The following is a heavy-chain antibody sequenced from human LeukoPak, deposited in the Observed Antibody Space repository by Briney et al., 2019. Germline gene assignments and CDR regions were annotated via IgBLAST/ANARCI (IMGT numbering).Heavy chain of an antibody. J-gene: IGHJ5*02. CDR2: IYHSGST. Sequence: SETLSLTCTVSGYSISSGYYWGWIRQPPGKGLEWIGSIYHSGSTYYNPSLKSRVTISVDTSKNQFSLKLSSVTAADTAVYYCARGYGYDFWSGPNWFDPWGQGTLVTVSS. CDR3: ARGYGYDFWSGPNWFDP. CDR1: GYSISSGYY. V-gene: IGHV4-38-2*02. D-gene: IGHD3-3*01.